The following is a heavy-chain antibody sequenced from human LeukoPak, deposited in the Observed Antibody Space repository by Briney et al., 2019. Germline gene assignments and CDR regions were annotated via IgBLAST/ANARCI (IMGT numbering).Heavy chain of an antibody. CDR1: GYAFSFYG. J-gene: IGHJ4*02. Sequence: ASVKVSCKASGYAFSFYGINWVRQAPGQGLEWMGFISVNNGNTHYAEKFQGRVTISADTFTYTAYMELSSLRSEDTAVYYCATSFHYYDSSGYDKSLDYWGQGTLVTVSS. CDR2: ISVNNGNT. CDR3: ATSFHYYDSSGYDKSLDY. D-gene: IGHD3-22*01. V-gene: IGHV1-18*01.